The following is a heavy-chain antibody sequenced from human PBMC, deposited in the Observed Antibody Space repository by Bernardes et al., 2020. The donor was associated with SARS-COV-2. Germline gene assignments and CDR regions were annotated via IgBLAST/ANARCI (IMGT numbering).Heavy chain of an antibody. Sequence: GGSLRLSCAASGFTFSSYWMHWVRQVPGKGLVWVSRISGDGSNTNYADFGKGRFIISRDKAKNTLYLQVNSLRADDTGVYYCAKGGNAYGDWDYWGQGTLVTVSS. J-gene: IGHJ4*02. CDR2: ISGDGSNT. CDR3: AKGGNAYGDWDY. CDR1: GFTFSSYW. D-gene: IGHD4-17*01. V-gene: IGHV3-74*01.